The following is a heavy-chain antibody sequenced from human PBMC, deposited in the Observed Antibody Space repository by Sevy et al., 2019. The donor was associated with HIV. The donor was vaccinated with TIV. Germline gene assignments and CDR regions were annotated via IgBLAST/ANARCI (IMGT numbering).Heavy chain of an antibody. D-gene: IGHD6-19*01. CDR1: GFTFSSYA. Sequence: GGSLRLSCAASGFTFSSYAMHWVRRAPGKGLEWVAVISYDGSNKYYADSVKGRFTISRDNSKNTLYLQMNSLRAEDTAVYYCAREEQWLNAFDIWGQGTMVTVSS. CDR3: AREEQWLNAFDI. CDR2: ISYDGSNK. J-gene: IGHJ3*02. V-gene: IGHV3-30-3*01.